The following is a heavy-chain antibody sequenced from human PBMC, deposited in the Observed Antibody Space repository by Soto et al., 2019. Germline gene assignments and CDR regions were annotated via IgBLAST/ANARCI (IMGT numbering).Heavy chain of an antibody. CDR3: AREGSGSYYVYAFDI. Sequence: PSEPLSLTCAVSGCSISTGFNWGWIRQPPGKGLEWIGKINHSASTNYNRSRKSRLTISVDTSKNQFSLKQSSVTAADTAVYYCAREGSGSYYVYAFDIWGQGTMVTVSS. D-gene: IGHD1-26*01. CDR1: GCSISTGFN. V-gene: IGHV4-38-2*02. CDR2: INHSAST. J-gene: IGHJ3*02.